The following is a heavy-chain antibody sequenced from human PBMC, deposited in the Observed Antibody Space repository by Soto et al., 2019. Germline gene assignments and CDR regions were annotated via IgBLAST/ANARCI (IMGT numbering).Heavy chain of an antibody. J-gene: IGHJ6*02. CDR2: IYPGDSDT. V-gene: IGHV5-51*01. Sequence: GESLKISCKGSGYRFTNYWIGWVRQMPGKGLEWMGIIYPGDSDTRYSPSFQGQVTISADKSISTAYLQWSSLKASDTAMYYCARRGLYDSSGYYDGDYYYGMDVWGQGTTVTVSS. CDR1: GYRFTNYW. D-gene: IGHD3-22*01. CDR3: ARRGLYDSSGYYDGDYYYGMDV.